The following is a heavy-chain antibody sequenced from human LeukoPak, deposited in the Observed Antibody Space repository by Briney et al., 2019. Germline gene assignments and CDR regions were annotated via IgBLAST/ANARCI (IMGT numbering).Heavy chain of an antibody. CDR2: ISSSGSTI. J-gene: IGHJ4*02. CDR1: GFTFSSYE. V-gene: IGHV3-48*03. D-gene: IGHD6-13*01. CDR3: ARIRAAAGTWDYFDY. Sequence: GGSLRLSCAASGFTFSSYEMNWVRQAPGKGLEWVSYISSSGSTIYYADSVKGRFTISRDNAKNSLYLQMNSLRAEDTAIYYCARIRAAAGTWDYFDYWGQGTLVTVSS.